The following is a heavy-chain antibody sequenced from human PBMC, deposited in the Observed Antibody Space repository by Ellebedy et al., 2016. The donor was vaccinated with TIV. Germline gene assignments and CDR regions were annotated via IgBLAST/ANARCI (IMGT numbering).Heavy chain of an antibody. J-gene: IGHJ5*02. CDR1: GGTFSSYA. D-gene: IGHD2-21*02. Sequence: ASVKVSCXASGGTFSSYAISWVRQAPGQGLEWMGWINPNSGGTNYAQKFQGRVTMTRDTSISTAYMELSSLRSEDTAVYYCARLKGVTPMEGDWFDPWGQGTLVTVSS. CDR2: INPNSGGT. CDR3: ARLKGVTPMEGDWFDP. V-gene: IGHV1-2*02.